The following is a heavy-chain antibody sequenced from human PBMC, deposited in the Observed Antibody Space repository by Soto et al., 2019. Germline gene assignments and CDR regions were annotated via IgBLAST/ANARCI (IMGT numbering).Heavy chain of an antibody. V-gene: IGHV4-31*02. CDR2: IYYSGST. Sequence: QVNLQESGPGLGRPSKPLSLTGLVFGGSITRGGYYWSGFRHPPGRGLEGIGYIYYSGSTYYNPSLKSRVTISVDTSKNQFSLKLSSVTAADTAVYYCARVLSGYDTSYYYYYMDVWGKGTTVTVSS. J-gene: IGHJ6*03. CDR3: ARVLSGYDTSYYYYYMDV. CDR1: GGSITRGGYY. D-gene: IGHD5-12*01.